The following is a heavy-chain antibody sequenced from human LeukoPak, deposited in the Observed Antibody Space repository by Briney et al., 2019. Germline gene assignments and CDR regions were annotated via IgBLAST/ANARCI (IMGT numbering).Heavy chain of an antibody. CDR1: GYTFTSYG. CDR3: ARVRYSGSYFDY. D-gene: IGHD1-26*01. CDR2: ISAYNGNT. J-gene: IGHJ4*02. Sequence: ASVRVSCKASGYTFTSYGISWVRQAPGQGLEWMGWISAYNGNTNYAQKLQGRVTMTTDTSTSTAYMELRSLRSDDTAVYYCARVRYSGSYFDYWGQGTLVTVSS. V-gene: IGHV1-18*01.